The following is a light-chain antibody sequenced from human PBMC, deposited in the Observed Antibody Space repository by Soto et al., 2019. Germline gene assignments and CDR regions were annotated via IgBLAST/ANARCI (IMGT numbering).Light chain of an antibody. CDR3: SSYTSSTFYV. CDR2: EVS. CDR1: SGYVGTYSL. J-gene: IGLJ1*01. Sequence: QSALAQPASVSGSPGQSITISCTGASGYVGTYSLVSWYQQHPGKAPKVVIYEVSNRPSGVSNRSSGSKSGNTASLTISGLQAEDEADYYCSSYTSSTFYVFGTGTKVTVL. V-gene: IGLV2-14*02.